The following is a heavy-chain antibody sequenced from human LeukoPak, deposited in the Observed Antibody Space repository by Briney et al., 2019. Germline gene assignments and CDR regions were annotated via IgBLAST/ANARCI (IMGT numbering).Heavy chain of an antibody. Sequence: GGSLRLSCAASGFTFSSYAMSWVRQAPGKWLEWVSAISGSGGNTFYADSVKGRFTISRDNSKNTMYVQMNSLRADDTAVYYCAKDRMGTANVDYWGQGTLVTVSS. CDR3: AKDRMGTANVDY. V-gene: IGHV3-23*01. J-gene: IGHJ4*02. CDR1: GFTFSSYA. D-gene: IGHD3-16*01. CDR2: ISGSGGNT.